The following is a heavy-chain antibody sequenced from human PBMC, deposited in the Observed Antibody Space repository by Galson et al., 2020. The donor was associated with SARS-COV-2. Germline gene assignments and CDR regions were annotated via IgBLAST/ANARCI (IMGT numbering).Heavy chain of an antibody. CDR3: ARRGGTVTRQYFDL. V-gene: IGHV4-39*01. CDR1: GGSISTTSYF. CDR2: NYYSATT. D-gene: IGHD4-17*01. Sequence: SETLSLTCTVSGGSISTTSYFWGCIRQPTGKGLEWIRTNYYSATTYYNPSLSSRVTISVDTSTNQFYLKLNSVTAADTAVYYCARRGGTVTRQYFDLWGRGTLVTVSS. J-gene: IGHJ2*01.